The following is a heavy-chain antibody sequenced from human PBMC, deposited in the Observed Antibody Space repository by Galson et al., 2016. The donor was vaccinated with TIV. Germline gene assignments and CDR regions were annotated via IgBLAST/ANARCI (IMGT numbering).Heavy chain of an antibody. CDR1: GFTFSAFG. J-gene: IGHJ4*02. CDR2: IWYDGSDK. Sequence: LSCAASGFTFSAFGMHWVRQAPGKGLEWVAVIWYDGSDKHYADSVKGRFTISRDNSKNTLYLQMNSLRAEDTAVYYCARDPRLYGDYSLGYFDFWGQGTLVTVSS. CDR3: ARDPRLYGDYSLGYFDF. V-gene: IGHV3-33*01. D-gene: IGHD4-17*01.